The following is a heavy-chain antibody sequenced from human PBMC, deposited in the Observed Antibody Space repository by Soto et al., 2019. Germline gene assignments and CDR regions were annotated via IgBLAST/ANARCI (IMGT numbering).Heavy chain of an antibody. CDR3: ASRNGYYYGMDV. CDR2: IDPSDSYT. CDR1: GYSFTSYW. Sequence: GESLKISCKGSGYSFTSYWISWVRQMPGKGLEWMGRIDPSDSYTNYSPSFQGHVTISADKSISTAYLQWSSLKASDTAMYYCASRNGYYYGMDVWGQGTTVTVSS. J-gene: IGHJ6*02. V-gene: IGHV5-10-1*01.